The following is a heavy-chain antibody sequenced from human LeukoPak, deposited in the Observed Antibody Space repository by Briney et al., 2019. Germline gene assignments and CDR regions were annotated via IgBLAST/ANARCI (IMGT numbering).Heavy chain of an antibody. D-gene: IGHD5-18*01. CDR3: AKPDTAMVPGYY. Sequence: GGSLRLSCAASGFTFSSHGMHLVRQAPGKGLEWVAFIRYDGSNKYYADSVKGRFTISRDNSKNTLYLQMNSLRAEDTAVYYCAKPDTAMVPGYYWGQGTLVTVSS. J-gene: IGHJ4*02. CDR1: GFTFSSHG. V-gene: IGHV3-30*02. CDR2: IRYDGSNK.